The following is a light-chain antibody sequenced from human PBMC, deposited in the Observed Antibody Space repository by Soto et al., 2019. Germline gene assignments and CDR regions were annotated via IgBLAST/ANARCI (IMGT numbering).Light chain of an antibody. J-gene: IGKJ2*01. V-gene: IGKV3-20*01. CDR3: QHFCSSGYT. Sequence: EIVLTQSPGTLSLFPGERATLSCRASQSVSSSYLTWYQQKPGQAPRLLIYGASSRATGIPDRFSGSGSGTDFTLTISRLEPEDFAVYYCQHFCSSGYTFGQGTKLDIK. CDR1: QSVSSSY. CDR2: GAS.